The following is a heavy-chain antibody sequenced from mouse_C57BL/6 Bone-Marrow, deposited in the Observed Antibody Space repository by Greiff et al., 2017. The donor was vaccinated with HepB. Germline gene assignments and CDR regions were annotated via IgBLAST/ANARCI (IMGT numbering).Heavy chain of an antibody. CDR1: GFTFSSYG. CDR3: ARQEGNYVNYFDY. V-gene: IGHV5-6*02. CDR2: ISSGGSYT. Sequence: DVKLVESGGDLVKPGGSLKLSCAASGFTFSSYGMSWVRQTPDKRLEWVATISSGGSYTYYPDSVKGRFTISRDNAKNTLYLQMSSLKSEDTAMYYCARQEGNYVNYFDYWGQGTTLTVSS. D-gene: IGHD2-1*01. J-gene: IGHJ2*01.